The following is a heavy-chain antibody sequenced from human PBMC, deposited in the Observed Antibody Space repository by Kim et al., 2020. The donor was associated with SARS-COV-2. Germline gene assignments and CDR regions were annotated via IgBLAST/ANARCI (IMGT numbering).Heavy chain of an antibody. CDR3: ARGLRKRGYSYGYINY. J-gene: IGHJ4*02. D-gene: IGHD5-18*01. V-gene: IGHV4-34*01. Sequence: SLKGRVTISVDTSKNQFSLKLSSVTAADTAVYYCARGLRKRGYSYGYINYWGQGTLVTVSS.